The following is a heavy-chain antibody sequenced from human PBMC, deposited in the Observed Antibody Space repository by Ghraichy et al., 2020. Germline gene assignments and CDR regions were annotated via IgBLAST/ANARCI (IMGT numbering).Heavy chain of an antibody. Sequence: SETLSLTCTDSGGSILSDTYFWGWLRQPPGKGLEWIGCIFVGGSTHYKPSLKSRVTISADTSKNQVSLKVSSMTAADTAVYYCARQAPYSPPVYGMDVWGQGTPVTVSS. CDR3: ARQAPYSPPVYGMDV. CDR1: GGSILSDTYF. V-gene: IGHV4-39*01. D-gene: IGHD5-18*01. J-gene: IGHJ6*02. CDR2: IFVGGST.